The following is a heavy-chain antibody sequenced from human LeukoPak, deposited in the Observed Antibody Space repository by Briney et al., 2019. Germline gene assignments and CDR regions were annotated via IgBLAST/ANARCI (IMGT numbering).Heavy chain of an antibody. J-gene: IGHJ6*02. CDR2: IYYSGNT. V-gene: IGHV4-39*01. D-gene: IGHD2-15*01. Sequence: PSETLSLTCTVSGGSISSSDYHWGWIRQPPGKGLEWIGSIYYSGNTYYNPSLKSRLTTSVDTSKNQFSLKLSSVTAADTAVYYCARRNLYCSGGSCYGEIKNYYGMDVWGQGTTVTVSS. CDR3: ARRNLYCSGGSCYGEIKNYYGMDV. CDR1: GGSISSSDYH.